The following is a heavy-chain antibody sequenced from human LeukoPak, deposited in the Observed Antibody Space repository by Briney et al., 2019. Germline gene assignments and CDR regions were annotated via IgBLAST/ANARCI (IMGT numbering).Heavy chain of an antibody. CDR1: GGTFSSYA. Sequence: GASVKVSCKASGGTFSSYAISWVRQAPGQGLEWMGGIIPIFGTANYAQKFQGRVTITADESTSTVYMELSSLRSEDTAVYYCARGISSSGWLRNWFDPWGQGTLVTVSS. J-gene: IGHJ5*02. V-gene: IGHV1-69*13. D-gene: IGHD6-19*01. CDR3: ARGISSSGWLRNWFDP. CDR2: IIPIFGTA.